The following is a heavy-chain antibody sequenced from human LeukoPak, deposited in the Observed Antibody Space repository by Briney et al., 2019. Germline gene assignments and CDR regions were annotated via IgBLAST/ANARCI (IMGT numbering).Heavy chain of an antibody. Sequence: SETLSLTCTVSGGSISSYYWSWIRQPPGKGLEWIGYIYYSGSTNYNPSLKSRVTISVDMSKNQFSLKLSSVTAADTAVYYCAASYDFWSGYYSPNWFDPWGQGTLVTVSS. V-gene: IGHV4-59*08. CDR3: AASYDFWSGYYSPNWFDP. CDR1: GGSISSYY. J-gene: IGHJ5*02. D-gene: IGHD3-3*01. CDR2: IYYSGST.